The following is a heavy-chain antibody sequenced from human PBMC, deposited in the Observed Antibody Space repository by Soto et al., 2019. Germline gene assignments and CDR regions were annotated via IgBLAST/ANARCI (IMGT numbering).Heavy chain of an antibody. CDR2: TYYRSKWYN. CDR3: ARDVWELPRLRLLAFDY. CDR1: GDSVSSNSAA. Sequence: SQTLSLTCAISGDSVSSNSAAWHWIRQSPSRGLEWLGRTYYRSKWYNDYAVSVKSRITINPDTSKNQFSLQLNSVTPEDTAVYYCARDVWELPRLRLLAFDYWGQGTLVTVSS. D-gene: IGHD1-26*01. V-gene: IGHV6-1*01. J-gene: IGHJ4*02.